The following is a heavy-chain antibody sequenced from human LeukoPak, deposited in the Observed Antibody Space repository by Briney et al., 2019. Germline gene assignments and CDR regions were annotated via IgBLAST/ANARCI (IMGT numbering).Heavy chain of an antibody. V-gene: IGHV4-61*02. CDR2: IYTSGST. CDR3: ARADPYYYSSGSFPYDY. D-gene: IGHD3-10*01. CDR1: GGSISSGTYY. J-gene: IGHJ4*02. Sequence: PSETLSLTCTVSGGSISSGTYYWSWIRQPAGKGLEWIGRIYTSGSTNYNPSLKSRVTISVDTSKNQFSLKLSSVTAADTAVYYCARADPYYYSSGSFPYDYWGQGSLVTVSS.